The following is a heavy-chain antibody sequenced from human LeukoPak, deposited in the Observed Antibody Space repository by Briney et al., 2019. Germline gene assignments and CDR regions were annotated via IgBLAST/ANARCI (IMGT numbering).Heavy chain of an antibody. Sequence: GXSXRLXCAASGLTFSKYSMTWVRQAPGKGLEWVSFIDTSSTTMNYTDSVKGRFTISRDNAKNSLYLQMNSLKVEDTAIYYCARDNWVDCWGQGTLVTVSS. CDR1: GLTFSKYS. CDR2: IDTSSTTM. CDR3: ARDNWVDC. V-gene: IGHV3-48*04. J-gene: IGHJ5*01.